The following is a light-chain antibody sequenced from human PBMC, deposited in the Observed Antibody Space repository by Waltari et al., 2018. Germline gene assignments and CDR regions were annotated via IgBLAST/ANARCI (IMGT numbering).Light chain of an antibody. CDR3: QQSYSTPPLT. V-gene: IGKV1-39*01. CDR2: AAS. CDR1: QSISSY. Sequence: DIQMTQSPSSLSASVGDRVTITCRASQSISSYLIWYQQKPGKAPKLLIYAASSLQSGVPSRFSGSGSGTDFTLTISSQQPEDFATYYCQQSYSTPPLTFGGGTKVEIK. J-gene: IGKJ4*01.